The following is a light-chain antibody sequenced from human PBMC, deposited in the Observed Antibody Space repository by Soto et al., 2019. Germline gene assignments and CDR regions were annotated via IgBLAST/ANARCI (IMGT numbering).Light chain of an antibody. CDR1: SSDVGGYNY. V-gene: IGLV2-14*03. J-gene: IGLJ1*01. Sequence: QSAVTQPASVSGSPGQSITISCTGTSSDVGGYNYVSWYQHHPGKAPKLMIYDVSNRPSGVSNRFSGSKSGNTASLTISGLQAEDEADYYCSSYTTSTTLNYVFGTGTKVTVL. CDR2: DVS. CDR3: SSYTTSTTLNYV.